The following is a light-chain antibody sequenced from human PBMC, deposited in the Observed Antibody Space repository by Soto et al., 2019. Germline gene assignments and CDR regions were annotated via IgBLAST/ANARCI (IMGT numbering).Light chain of an antibody. CDR1: QGISTY. V-gene: IGKV1-9*01. Sequence: DIQLTPSPSFLSASVGDRVTMTCRASQGISTYLAWYQQKPGKAPKLLIYAASTLQSGVPSRFSGSGSGTEFALAISSLQPEDFATYYCQQLITYPQTFGQGTKVDIK. CDR3: QQLITYPQT. CDR2: AAS. J-gene: IGKJ1*01.